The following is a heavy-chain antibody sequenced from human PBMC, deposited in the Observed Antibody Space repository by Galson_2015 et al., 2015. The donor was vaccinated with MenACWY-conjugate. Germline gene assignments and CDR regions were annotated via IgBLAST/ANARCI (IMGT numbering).Heavy chain of an antibody. CDR1: GGSFSSYY. CDR2: ITYGGST. V-gene: IGHV4-34*01. Sequence: LSLTCGVSGGSFSSYYWTWIRQPPGKGLEWIGEITYGGSTNYNPTLKSRVIVSVDTCKNQFSLKVSPVTAADTAVYYCARGRTNHDPGHPSFDYWGQGILVTVSS. D-gene: IGHD1-14*01. J-gene: IGHJ4*02. CDR3: ARGRTNHDPGHPSFDY.